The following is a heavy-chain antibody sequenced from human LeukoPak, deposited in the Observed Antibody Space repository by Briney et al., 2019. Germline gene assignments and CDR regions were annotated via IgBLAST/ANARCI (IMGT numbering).Heavy chain of an antibody. Sequence: PGGSLRLSCAASGFTVSSNYMSWVRQAPGKGLEWVSVIYSGGNTYYADSVQGRFTMSRGNPENTLYLQMNSLRAEDTAVYYCARAHDRGYYYGFDYWGQGTLVTVSS. J-gene: IGHJ4*02. CDR2: IYSGGNT. D-gene: IGHD3-22*01. CDR3: ARAHDRGYYYGFDY. V-gene: IGHV3-66*01. CDR1: GFTVSSNY.